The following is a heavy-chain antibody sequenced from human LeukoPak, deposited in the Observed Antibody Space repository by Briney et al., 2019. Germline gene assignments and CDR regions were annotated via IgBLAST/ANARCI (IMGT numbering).Heavy chain of an antibody. CDR3: ARVRGRYFDWLSPIDY. V-gene: IGHV3-21*01. J-gene: IGHJ4*02. CDR2: ITASSTAI. Sequence: GGSLRLSCAASGFTFSDYWMSWVRQAPGQGLEWVSSITASSTAIYSADSVKGRFTISRDNAKNLLYLQMNSLRAEDTAVYYCARVRGRYFDWLSPIDYWGQGTLVTVSS. CDR1: GFTFSDYW. D-gene: IGHD3-9*01.